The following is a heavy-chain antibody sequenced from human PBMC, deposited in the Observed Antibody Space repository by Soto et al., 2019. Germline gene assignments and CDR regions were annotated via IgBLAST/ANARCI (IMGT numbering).Heavy chain of an antibody. CDR2: LSGSGVST. D-gene: IGHD6-19*01. J-gene: IGHJ4*02. CDR3: ARVSSGHDY. CDR1: GFPFSNYA. Sequence: PGGSLRVSCVASGFPFSNYAMTWVRQAPGKGLEWVSALSGSGVSTYYADSVMGRFTISRDNSKNTVYLQMNSLRDEDTAVYYCARVSSGHDYWGQGTLVPVSS. V-gene: IGHV3-23*01.